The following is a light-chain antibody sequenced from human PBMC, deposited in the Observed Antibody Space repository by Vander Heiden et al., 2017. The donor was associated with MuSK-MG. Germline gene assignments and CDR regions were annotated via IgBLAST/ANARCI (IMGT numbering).Light chain of an antibody. CDR3: QQDDSTPVT. Sequence: DIQMTQSPSSLSASVGDRVTITCRASQAITSSLAWYQQKPAKAPKLLLHAASRLETWVPSRFSGSGSGTDFSLTISSLQPEEYATYYCQQDDSTPVTFGGGTKVEIK. J-gene: IGKJ4*01. CDR1: QAITSS. V-gene: IGKV1-NL1*01. CDR2: AAS.